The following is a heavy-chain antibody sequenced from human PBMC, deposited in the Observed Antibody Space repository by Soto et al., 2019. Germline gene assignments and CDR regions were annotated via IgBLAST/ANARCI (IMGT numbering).Heavy chain of an antibody. CDR1: GFTFSNAW. Sequence: GGSLRLSCAASGFTFSNAWMSWVRQAPGKGLEWVGRIKSKTDGGTTDYAAPVKGRFTISRDDSKNTLYLQMNSLKTEDTAVYYCTTDPLPALRRQITGIDYWGQRTLVTVSS. J-gene: IGHJ4*02. CDR3: TTDPLPALRRQITGIDY. D-gene: IGHD5-12*01. CDR2: IKSKTDGGTT. V-gene: IGHV3-15*01.